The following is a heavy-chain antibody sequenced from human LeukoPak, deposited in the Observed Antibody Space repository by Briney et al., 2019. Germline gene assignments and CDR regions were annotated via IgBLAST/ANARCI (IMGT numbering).Heavy chain of an antibody. Sequence: SETLSLTCAVYGGSLSGYYWSWIRQPAGKGLEWIGEINHSGSTNYNPSLKSRVTISVDTSKNQFSLKLSSVTAADTAVYYCARGRGYCSGGSCYTGDNWGQGTLVTVSS. CDR1: GGSLSGYY. CDR3: ARGRGYCSGGSCYTGDN. D-gene: IGHD2-15*01. V-gene: IGHV4-34*01. CDR2: INHSGST. J-gene: IGHJ4*02.